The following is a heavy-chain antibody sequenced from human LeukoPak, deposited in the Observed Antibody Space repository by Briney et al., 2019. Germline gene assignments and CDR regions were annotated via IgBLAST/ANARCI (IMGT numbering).Heavy chain of an antibody. J-gene: IGHJ5*02. CDR1: GFTFSSYS. V-gene: IGHV3-48*04. CDR2: ISSSSSTI. D-gene: IGHD2-15*01. Sequence: PGGSLRLSCAASGFTFSSYSMNWVRQAPGKGLEWVSYISSSSSTIYYADSVKGRFTISRDNAKNSLYLQMNSLRAEDTAVYYCARDPGQDIVAVGAATPNNWFDPWGQGTLVTVSS. CDR3: ARDPGQDIVAVGAATPNNWFDP.